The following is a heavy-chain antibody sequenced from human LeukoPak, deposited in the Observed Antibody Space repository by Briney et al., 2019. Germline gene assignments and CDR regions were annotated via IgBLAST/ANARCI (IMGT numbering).Heavy chain of an antibody. CDR1: DGAIAGYS. CDR2: IYYSGST. D-gene: IGHD6-6*01. CDR3: ARLPRYSSSVISY. Sequence: SETLSLTCTVSDGAIAGYSWSWIRQPPGKGLEWIGYIYYSGSTNYNPSLKSRVTISVDTSKNQFSLKLSSVTAADTAVYYCARLPRYSSSVISYWGQGTLVTVSS. V-gene: IGHV4-59*01. J-gene: IGHJ4*02.